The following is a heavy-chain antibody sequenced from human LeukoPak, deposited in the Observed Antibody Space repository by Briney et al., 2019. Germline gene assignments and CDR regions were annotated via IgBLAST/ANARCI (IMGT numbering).Heavy chain of an antibody. J-gene: IGHJ3*02. CDR2: ISSDGSST. CDR3: ARGGSYTAGAFDI. Sequence: PGGSLRLSCAASRFTFSGYWMHWVRQVPGKGLVWVSRISSDGSSTSYAGSVRGRFTISRDNAKNTLYLQMNSLRAEDTAVYYSARGGSYTAGAFDIWGQGTLVTVSS. CDR1: RFTFSGYW. V-gene: IGHV3-74*01. D-gene: IGHD1-26*01.